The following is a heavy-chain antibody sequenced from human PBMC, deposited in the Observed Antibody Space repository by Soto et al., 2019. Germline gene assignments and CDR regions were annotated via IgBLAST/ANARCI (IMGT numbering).Heavy chain of an antibody. CDR3: ARSDCGGDCSDAFDI. Sequence: GGSLRLSCAASGFTFSSYWMSWVRQAPGKGLEWVANIKQDGSEKYYVDSVKGRFTISRDNAKNSLYLQMNSLRAEDTAVYYCARSDCGGDCSDAFDIWGQGTMVTVSS. CDR2: IKQDGSEK. D-gene: IGHD2-21*02. J-gene: IGHJ3*02. CDR1: GFTFSSYW. V-gene: IGHV3-7*01.